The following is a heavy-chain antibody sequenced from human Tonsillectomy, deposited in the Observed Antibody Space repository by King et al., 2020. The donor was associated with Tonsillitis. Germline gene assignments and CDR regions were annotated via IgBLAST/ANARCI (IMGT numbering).Heavy chain of an antibody. CDR3: ARGTKTGDPNY. Sequence: QLVQSGAEVRRPGASVKVSCKASEYTFSGYYMHWVRQASGQGLEWMGWXNLNSGGYNYAQKFQGRVVLTRDTSVTTAYMELNRLKSDDTAVYYCARGTKTGDPNYWGQGTLVTVSS. D-gene: IGHD7-27*01. J-gene: IGHJ4*02. CDR1: EYTFSGYY. V-gene: IGHV1-2*02. CDR2: XNLNSGGY.